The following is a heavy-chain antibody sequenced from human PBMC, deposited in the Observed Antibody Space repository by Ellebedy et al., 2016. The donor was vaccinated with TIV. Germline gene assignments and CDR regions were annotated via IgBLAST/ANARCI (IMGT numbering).Heavy chain of an antibody. Sequence: GESLKISXAASGFTFSDHYMSWIRQTPGKGLEWVSRISDSGSATYYTDSVRGRFTISRDNTHNSLYLQMNSLRADDTAVYYCARDPDTSSKVDYWGQGTLVTVSS. J-gene: IGHJ4*02. D-gene: IGHD2-2*02. CDR2: ISDSGSAT. CDR3: ARDPDTSSKVDY. CDR1: GFTFSDHY. V-gene: IGHV3-11*01.